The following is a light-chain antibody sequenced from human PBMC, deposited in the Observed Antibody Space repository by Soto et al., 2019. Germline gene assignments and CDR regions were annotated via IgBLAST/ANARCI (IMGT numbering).Light chain of an antibody. CDR3: LQALQTPPT. V-gene: IGKV2-28*01. CDR2: FGS. J-gene: IGKJ5*01. Sequence: IVXXQPPFSLPVTPGXPXSISCRSSQXXXYSNGKNYLNWYLHKPGQSPQLLIYFGSTRASGVPDRFSGSGSGTDFTLKISRVEAEDVGVYYCLQALQTPPTFGQGTRLEIK. CDR1: QXXXYSNGKNY.